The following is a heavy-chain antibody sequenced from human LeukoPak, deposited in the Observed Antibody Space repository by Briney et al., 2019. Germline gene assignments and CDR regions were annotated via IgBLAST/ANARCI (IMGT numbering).Heavy chain of an antibody. CDR1: GGSIRFSTYY. V-gene: IGHV4-39*01. J-gene: IGHJ4*02. CDR3: AKQGGSGDYFNEDPFDY. Sequence: PSETLSFTCTVSGGSIRFSTYYWGWIRQPPGKGLEWIESISNSGTTYYNSSLKSRVIVFIDTSKNQFSLKLSSVTTADTAVYYCAKQGGSGDYFNEDPFDYWGQGTLVTVSS. CDR2: ISNSGTT. D-gene: IGHD3-10*01.